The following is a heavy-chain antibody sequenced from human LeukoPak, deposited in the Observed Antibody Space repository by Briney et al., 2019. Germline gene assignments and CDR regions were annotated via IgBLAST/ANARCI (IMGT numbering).Heavy chain of an antibody. D-gene: IGHD6-19*01. CDR2: VYWHNDE. CDR1: GVSLSTSD. J-gene: IGHJ3*01. Sequence: SGPALVKPTQTLTLTCAFSGVSLSTSDLGWIRQPPGKALEWLALVYWHNDERYSPSLKSRLTITKDVSKNQVVLTLTNVDPVDTATYYCVHLLTVAGPANDAFDVWGQGTRVTVSS. V-gene: IGHV2-5*01. CDR3: VHLLTVAGPANDAFDV.